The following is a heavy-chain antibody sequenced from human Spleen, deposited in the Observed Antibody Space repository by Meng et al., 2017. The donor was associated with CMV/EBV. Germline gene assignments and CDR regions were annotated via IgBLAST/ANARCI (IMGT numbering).Heavy chain of an antibody. CDR3: ASTVWFGELKDY. J-gene: IGHJ4*02. D-gene: IGHD3-10*01. Sequence: SETLSLTCTVSGGSISSTSYYWGWIRQPPGKGLEWIGNMYYSVSTYYNPSLKSRVTISVDTSKNQFHVKLSSVTAADTAVYYCASTVWFGELKDYWGQGTLVTVSS. CDR2: MYYSVST. V-gene: IGHV4-39*01. CDR1: GGSISSTSYY.